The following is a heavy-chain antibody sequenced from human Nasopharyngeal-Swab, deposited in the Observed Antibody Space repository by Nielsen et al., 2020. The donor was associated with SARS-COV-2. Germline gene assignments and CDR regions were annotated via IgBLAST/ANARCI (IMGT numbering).Heavy chain of an antibody. CDR2: INGDGSVE. CDR1: GFTFGSRW. J-gene: IGHJ4*02. Sequence: GESLKISCVVSGFTFGSRWMTWVRQAPGTGLEWLANINGDGSVENYVDSVKGRFTISRDNSKNSLYLQMNSLRVEDTAIYYCARDSYTRPDYWGQGTLVTVSS. D-gene: IGHD2-2*02. V-gene: IGHV3-7*01. CDR3: ARDSYTRPDY.